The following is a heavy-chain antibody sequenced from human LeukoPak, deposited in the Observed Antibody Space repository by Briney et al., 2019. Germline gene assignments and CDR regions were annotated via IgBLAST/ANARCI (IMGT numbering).Heavy chain of an antibody. J-gene: IGHJ4*02. CDR3: AKDRDQQQLVLQNFDY. D-gene: IGHD6-13*01. CDR1: GFTFSSYA. CDR2: ISGSGGST. V-gene: IGHV3-23*01. Sequence: GGSLRLSCAASGFTFSSYAMSWVRQAPGKGLEWVSAISGSGGSTYYADSVKGRFTISRDNSKNTLYLQMNSLRAEDTAVYYCAKDRDQQQLVLQNFDYWGQGTLATVSS.